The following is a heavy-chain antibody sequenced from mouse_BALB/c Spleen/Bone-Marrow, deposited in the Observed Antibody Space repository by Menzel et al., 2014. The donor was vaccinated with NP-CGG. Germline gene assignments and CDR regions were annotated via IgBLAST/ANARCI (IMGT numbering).Heavy chain of an antibody. CDR2: ISSGGGST. Sequence: EVQGVESGGGLVKPGGSLKLSCAASGFGFSSSDMSWVRQTPEKRLEWVAYISSGGGSTYYPDTVKGRFTISRDNAKNTPYLQMSSLKSEDTAMYYCATHYYGRFDYWGQGTTLTVSS. CDR3: ATHYYGRFDY. CDR1: GFGFSSSD. V-gene: IGHV5-12-1*01. J-gene: IGHJ2*01. D-gene: IGHD1-2*01.